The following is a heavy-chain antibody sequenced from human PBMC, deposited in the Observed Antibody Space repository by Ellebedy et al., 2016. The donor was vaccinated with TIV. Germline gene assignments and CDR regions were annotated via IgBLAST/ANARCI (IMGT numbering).Heavy chain of an antibody. V-gene: IGHV3-7*01. CDR3: ARRGSYGDYAVQVNPWFDP. J-gene: IGHJ5*02. Sequence: PGGSLRLSCVASGFSFRSYWMSWVRQAPGKGLEWVANLRQDGDEKYYVDSVKGRFTISRDNAKNSLYLQMNGLRAEDTAVYYCARRGSYGDYAVQVNPWFDPWGQGTLVTASS. CDR1: GFSFRSYW. CDR2: LRQDGDEK. D-gene: IGHD4-17*01.